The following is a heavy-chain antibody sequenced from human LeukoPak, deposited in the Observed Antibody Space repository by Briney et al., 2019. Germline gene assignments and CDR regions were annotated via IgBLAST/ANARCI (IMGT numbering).Heavy chain of an antibody. V-gene: IGHV4-59*01. J-gene: IGHJ3*02. CDR1: GGSISSYY. D-gene: IGHD2-15*01. Sequence: PSETLSLTCTVSGGSISSYYWSWIRQPPGKGLEWIGYIYYSGSTNYNPSLKSRVTMSVDTSKIQFSLKVSSVTAADTAVYYCARDRIYAFDIWGQGTMVTVSS. CDR2: IYYSGST. CDR3: ARDRIYAFDI.